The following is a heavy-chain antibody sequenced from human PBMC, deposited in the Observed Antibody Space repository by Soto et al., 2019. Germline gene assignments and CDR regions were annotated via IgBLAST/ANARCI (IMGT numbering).Heavy chain of an antibody. CDR3: ARMATSGTLNWFDP. CDR1: GHTFTGYY. V-gene: IGHV1-8*02. Sequence: ASVKVSCKASGHTFTGYYIHWVRQSPGQGLEWMGWMNPNSGNGGYAQKFQGRVTMTRDTSTSTAYMELSSLTSDDTAIYYCARMATSGTLNWFDPWGQGTLVTVSS. CDR2: MNPNSGNG. J-gene: IGHJ5*02.